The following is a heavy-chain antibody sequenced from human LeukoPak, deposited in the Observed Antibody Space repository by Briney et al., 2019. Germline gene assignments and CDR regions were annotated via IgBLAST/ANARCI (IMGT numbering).Heavy chain of an antibody. CDR1: GFTFSSYA. J-gene: IGHJ4*02. Sequence: PGGSLRLSCAASGFTFSSYAMSWVRQAPGKGLEWVSAISGSGGSTYYADSVKGRFTTSRDNSKNTLYLQMNSLRAEDTAVYYCAKAKGYSYGPPVDYWGQGTLVTVSS. V-gene: IGHV3-23*01. D-gene: IGHD5-18*01. CDR2: ISGSGGST. CDR3: AKAKGYSYGPPVDY.